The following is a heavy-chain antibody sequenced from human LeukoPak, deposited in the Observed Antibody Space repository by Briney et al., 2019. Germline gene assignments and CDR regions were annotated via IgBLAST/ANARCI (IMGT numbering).Heavy chain of an antibody. D-gene: IGHD5-18*01. J-gene: IGHJ4*02. CDR2: INPSSGGT. CDR1: GYTFTGYY. Sequence: GASVKVSCEPSGYTFTGYYIHWVRQAPGQGLEWMGWINPSSGGTNYPQKFQGRVTMTRDMSTSTVYMELSSLRSEDTAVYYCARAGCPLSYGYCLALAPFDYWGQGTLVTVSS. V-gene: IGHV1-2*02. CDR3: ARAGCPLSYGYCLALAPFDY.